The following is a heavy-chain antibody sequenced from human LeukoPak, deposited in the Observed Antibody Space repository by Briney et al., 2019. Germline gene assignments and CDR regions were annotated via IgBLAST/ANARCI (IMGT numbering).Heavy chain of an antibody. CDR1: GFTFSSYW. Sequence: GGSLRLSCAASGFTFSSYWMHWVRQAPGKGLVWVSRINSDGSSTSYADSVKGRFTISRDNAKNTLYLQMDSLRAEDTALYYCAKEYSGYDFDYWGQGTLVTVSS. J-gene: IGHJ4*02. V-gene: IGHV3-74*01. CDR2: INSDGSST. CDR3: AKEYSGYDFDY. D-gene: IGHD5-12*01.